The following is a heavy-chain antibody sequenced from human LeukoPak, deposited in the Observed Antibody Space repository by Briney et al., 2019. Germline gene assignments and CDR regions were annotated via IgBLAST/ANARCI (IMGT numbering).Heavy chain of an antibody. CDR3: AKDNFPQQLVPFDY. J-gene: IGHJ4*02. CDR2: ISYGGSNK. V-gene: IGHV3-30*18. CDR1: GFTFSSYG. Sequence: PGGSLRLSCAASGFTFSSYGMHWVRQAPGKGLEWVAIISYGGSNKYYADSVKGRFTISRDNSKNTLYLQMNSLRAEDTAVYYCAKDNFPQQLVPFDYWGQGTLVTVSS. D-gene: IGHD6-13*01.